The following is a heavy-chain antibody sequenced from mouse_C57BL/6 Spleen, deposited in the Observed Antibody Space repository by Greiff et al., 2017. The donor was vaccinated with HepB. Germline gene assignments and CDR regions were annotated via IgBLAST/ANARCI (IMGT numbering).Heavy chain of an antibody. CDR3: ARPELGRYYAMDY. Sequence: EVKLLESGGGLVQPGGSLKLSCAASGIDFSRYWMSWVRRAPGKGLEWIGEINPDSSTINYAPSLKDKFIISRDNAKNTLYLQMSKVRSEDTALYYCARPELGRYYAMDYWGQGTSVTVSS. J-gene: IGHJ4*01. CDR2: INPDSSTI. D-gene: IGHD4-1*01. V-gene: IGHV4-1*01. CDR1: GIDFSRYW.